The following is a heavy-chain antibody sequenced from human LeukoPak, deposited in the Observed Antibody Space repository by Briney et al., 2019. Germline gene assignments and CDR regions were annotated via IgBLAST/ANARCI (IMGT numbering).Heavy chain of an antibody. CDR3: ARSSRELGGYAPWELMPPFDY. V-gene: IGHV3-48*01. CDR2: ISSSSSTI. Sequence: GGSLRLSCAASGFTFSSYRMNWVRQAPGKGLEWVSYISSSSSTIYYADSVKGRCTISRDNDKNSLYLQMNSLRAEDTAVYYCARSSRELGGYAPWELMPPFDYWGQGTLVTVSS. J-gene: IGHJ4*02. CDR1: GFTFSSYR. D-gene: IGHD1-7*01.